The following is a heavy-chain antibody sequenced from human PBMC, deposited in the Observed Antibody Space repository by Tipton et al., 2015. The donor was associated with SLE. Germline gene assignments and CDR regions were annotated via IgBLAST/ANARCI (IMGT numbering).Heavy chain of an antibody. CDR1: GFIFSNYA. CDR3: AREGITIFGVVISDYGMDV. Sequence: SLRLSCAASGFIFSNYAMHWVRQAPGKGLEWVALISYDGTNKYYADSVKGRFTISRDNSKNTLYLQMNSLRAEDTAVYYCAREGITIFGVVISDYGMDVWGQGTTVTVSS. V-gene: IGHV3-30*04. D-gene: IGHD3-3*01. CDR2: ISYDGTNK. J-gene: IGHJ6*02.